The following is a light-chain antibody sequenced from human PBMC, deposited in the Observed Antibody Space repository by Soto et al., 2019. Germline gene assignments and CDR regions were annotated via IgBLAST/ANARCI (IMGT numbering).Light chain of an antibody. CDR2: DAS. CDR1: QSVSSY. J-gene: IGKJ1*01. V-gene: IGKV3-11*01. Sequence: EIVLTQSPAILSLSPGERATLSCRASQSVSSYLAWYQQKPGQAPRLLIYDASNRATGIPARFSGSGSGTDFTLTISSLEPEDFAVYYCQQRSNWSTWTFGQGTKVEIK. CDR3: QQRSNWSTWT.